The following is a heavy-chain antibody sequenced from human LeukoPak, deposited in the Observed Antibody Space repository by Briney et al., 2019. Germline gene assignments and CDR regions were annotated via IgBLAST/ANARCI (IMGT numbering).Heavy chain of an antibody. CDR1: GFTFSSYG. Sequence: GRSLRLSCAASGFTFSSYGMHWVRQAPGKGPEWVAVISYDGSNKYYADSVKGRFTISRDNSKNTLYLQMNSLRAEDTAVYYCAKAVYGDYADYWGQGTLVTVSS. CDR2: ISYDGSNK. D-gene: IGHD4-17*01. J-gene: IGHJ4*02. V-gene: IGHV3-30*18. CDR3: AKAVYGDYADY.